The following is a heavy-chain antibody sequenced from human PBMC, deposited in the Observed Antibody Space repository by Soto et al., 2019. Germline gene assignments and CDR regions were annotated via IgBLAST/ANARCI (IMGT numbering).Heavy chain of an antibody. CDR3: ARGGDMYYYDYMDV. V-gene: IGHV1-69*02. D-gene: IGHD2-21*01. J-gene: IGHJ6*03. CDR2: IIPILGIA. Sequence: QVQLVQSGAEVKKPGSSVKVSCKASGGTFSSYTISWVRQAPGQGLEWMGRIIPILGIANYAQKFQGRVTITADKSTSTAYMELSSLRAEDTAVYYCARGGDMYYYDYMDVWGKGTTVTVSS. CDR1: GGTFSSYT.